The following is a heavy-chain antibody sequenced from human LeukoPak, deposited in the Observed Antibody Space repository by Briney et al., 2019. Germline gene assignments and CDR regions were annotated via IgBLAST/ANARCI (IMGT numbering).Heavy chain of an antibody. CDR2: ISSSGSTI. CDR3: AELGITMIGGV. V-gene: IGHV3-48*03. D-gene: IGHD3-10*02. CDR1: GFTFSSYE. J-gene: IGHJ6*04. Sequence: GGSLRLSCAASGFTFSSYEMDRVRQAPGKGLEWVSYISSSGSTIYYADSVKGRFTISRDNAKNSLYLQMNSLRAEDTAVYYCAELGITMIGGVWGKGTTVTISS.